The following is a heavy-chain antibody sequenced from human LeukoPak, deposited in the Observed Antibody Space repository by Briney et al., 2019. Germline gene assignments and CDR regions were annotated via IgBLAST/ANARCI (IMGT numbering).Heavy chain of an antibody. CDR2: INSDGSST. CDR1: GFTFSSYW. D-gene: IGHD5-18*01. J-gene: IGHJ4*02. V-gene: IGHV3-74*01. CDR3: ARGTRYGYGPLDY. Sequence: GGSLRLSCAASGFTFSSYWMHWVRQAPGKGLVWVSRINSDGSSTSYADSVKGRFTISRDNAKNTLYLQMNSLRAEDTAVYYCARGTRYGYGPLDYWGQGTLVTVSS.